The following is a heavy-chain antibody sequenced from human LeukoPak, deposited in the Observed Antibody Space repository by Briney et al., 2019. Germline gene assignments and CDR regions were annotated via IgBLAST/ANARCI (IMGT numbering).Heavy chain of an antibody. J-gene: IGHJ6*02. Sequence: ASVTVSCKASGYTFTSYGISWVRQAPGQGLEWMGWISAYNGNTNYAQKLQGRVTMTTDTSTSTAYMELRSLRSDDTAVYYCASGGSDKGYYYGMDVWGQGTTVTVSS. V-gene: IGHV1-18*01. CDR1: GYTFTSYG. D-gene: IGHD3-16*01. CDR3: ASGGSDKGYYYGMDV. CDR2: ISAYNGNT.